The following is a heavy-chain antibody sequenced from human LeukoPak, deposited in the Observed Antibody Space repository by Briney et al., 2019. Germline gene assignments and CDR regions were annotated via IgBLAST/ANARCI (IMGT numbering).Heavy chain of an antibody. CDR3: ARGWPPGFGELFDY. D-gene: IGHD3-10*01. J-gene: IGHJ4*02. Sequence: SVKVSCKASGGTFSSYAISWVRQAPGQGLEWMGGIIPIFGTANYAQKFQGRVTITADESTSTAYMELSSLRSEDTAVYYCARGWPPGFGELFDYWGQGTLVTVSS. V-gene: IGHV1-69*13. CDR1: GGTFSSYA. CDR2: IIPIFGTA.